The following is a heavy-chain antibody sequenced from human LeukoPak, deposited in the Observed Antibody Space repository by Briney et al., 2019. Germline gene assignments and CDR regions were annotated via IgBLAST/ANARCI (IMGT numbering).Heavy chain of an antibody. D-gene: IGHD2-8*01. CDR1: GFTFSSYG. CDR2: INPSGGST. J-gene: IGHJ4*02. CDR3: ARDVSSDY. Sequence: GGSLRLSCAASGFTFSSYGMHWVRQAPGQGLEWMGIINPSGGSTSYAQKFQGRVTMTRDTSTSTVYMELSSLRSEDTAVYYCARDVSSDYWGQGTLVTVSS. V-gene: IGHV1-46*01.